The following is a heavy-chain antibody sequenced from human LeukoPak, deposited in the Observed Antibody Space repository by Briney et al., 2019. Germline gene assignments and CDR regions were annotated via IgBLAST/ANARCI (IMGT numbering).Heavy chain of an antibody. CDR3: ARDLEGSGSFYRPSYDY. D-gene: IGHD3-10*01. J-gene: IGHJ4*02. CDR1: GFTFSSYE. V-gene: IGHV3-48*03. CDR2: ISSSRTT. Sequence: GGSLRLSCAASGFTFSSYEMNWVRQAPGKGLEWVSYISSSRTTSYADSVKGRFTISRDNAKNSLYLQMNSQRAEDTAVYYCARDLEGSGSFYRPSYDYWGQGTLVTVSS.